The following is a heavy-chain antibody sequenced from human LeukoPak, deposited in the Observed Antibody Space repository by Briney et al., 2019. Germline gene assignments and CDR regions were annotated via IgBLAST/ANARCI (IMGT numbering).Heavy chain of an antibody. J-gene: IGHJ4*02. V-gene: IGHV4-30-4*08. D-gene: IGHD2-15*01. CDR1: GGSISSGDYY. Sequence: PSQTLSLTCTVSGGSISSGDYYWSWIRQPPGKGLEWIGYIYYSGSTYYNPSLKSRVTISVDTSKNQFSLKLSSVTAADTAVYYCARDGVVVAASDDYWGQGTLVTVSS. CDR2: IYYSGST. CDR3: ARDGVVVAASDDY.